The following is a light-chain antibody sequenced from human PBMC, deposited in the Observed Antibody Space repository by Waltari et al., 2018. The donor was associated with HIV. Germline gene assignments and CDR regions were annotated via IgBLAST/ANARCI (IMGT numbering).Light chain of an antibody. CDR2: GVG. CDR1: RSDMSTYNR. J-gene: IGLJ1*01. V-gene: IGLV2-14*01. CDR3: ISYTTTNYYV. Sequence: QSALTQPASVSGSPGQPIPISCTDSRSDMSTYNRVSWYQQFPGKAPKLLIYGVGHWPSGVSNRFSGSKSGNTASMTISGLQAEDEADYYCISYTTTNYYVFGPGTWVTVL.